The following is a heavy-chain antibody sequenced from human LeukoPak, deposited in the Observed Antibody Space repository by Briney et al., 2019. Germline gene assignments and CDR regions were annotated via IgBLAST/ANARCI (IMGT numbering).Heavy chain of an antibody. CDR1: GFTVSSNY. CDR2: IYSGGST. D-gene: IGHD5-18*01. CDR3: ASGKYRYGDNWFDP. V-gene: IGHV3-53*05. Sequence: PGGSLRLSCAASGFTVSSNYMSWVRQAPGKGLAWVSVIYSGGSTYYADSVKGRFTISRDSSKNTLYLQMNSLRAEDTAVYFCASGKYRYGDNWFDPWGQGTLVTVSS. J-gene: IGHJ5*02.